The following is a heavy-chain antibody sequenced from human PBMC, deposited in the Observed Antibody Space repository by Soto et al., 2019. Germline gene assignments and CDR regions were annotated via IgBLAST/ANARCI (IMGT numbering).Heavy chain of an antibody. V-gene: IGHV3-53*01. CDR3: GKDLGPLRLLNYYFFGLDV. CDR1: GFTVSSTY. Sequence: GGSLRLSCNASGFTVSSTYMSWVRQAPGMGLEWVAVIESGGSTHYADSVKGRFTISRDIPTNMIYLQFHTLTAEDTALYFSGKDLGPLRLLNYYFFGLDVWVQGTTVTVSS. D-gene: IGHD2-15*01. CDR2: IESGGST. J-gene: IGHJ6*02.